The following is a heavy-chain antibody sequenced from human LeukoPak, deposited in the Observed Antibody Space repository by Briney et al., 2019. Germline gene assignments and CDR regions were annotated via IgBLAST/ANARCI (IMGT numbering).Heavy chain of an antibody. CDR3: AREATWGNWYFDV. Sequence: GGSLRLSCAASGFTFSSHGMHWVRQAPGKGLEWVAVVGDTGRAKFYADSVRGRFTISRENSKNTLYLELNSLRDEDTAVYYCAREATWGNWYFDVWGRGALVTVCS. CDR1: GFTFSSHG. V-gene: IGHV3-30*03. D-gene: IGHD3-16*01. J-gene: IGHJ2*01. CDR2: VGDTGRAK.